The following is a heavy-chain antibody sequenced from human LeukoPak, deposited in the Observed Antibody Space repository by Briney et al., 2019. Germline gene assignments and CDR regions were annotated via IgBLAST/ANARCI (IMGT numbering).Heavy chain of an antibody. CDR3: AKAITVNYYYYMDV. J-gene: IGHJ6*03. Sequence: GGSLRLSCAASGFTFSSYGMHWVRQAPGKGLEWVAFIRYDGTNKYYADPVKGRFTISRDNSKNTLYLQMNSLRAEDTAVYYCAKAITVNYYYYMDVWGKGTTVTVSS. CDR2: IRYDGTNK. CDR1: GFTFSSYG. D-gene: IGHD4-11*01. V-gene: IGHV3-30*02.